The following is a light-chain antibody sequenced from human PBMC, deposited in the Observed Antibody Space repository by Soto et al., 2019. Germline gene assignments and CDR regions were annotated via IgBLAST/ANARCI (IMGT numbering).Light chain of an antibody. CDR2: AAS. CDR3: EQLNSYPIT. CDR1: QGISSY. V-gene: IGKV1-9*01. J-gene: IGKJ5*01. Sequence: DIQLTESQSFVSASVGDRVSITGRASQGISSYLAWYQQKPGKANKLLIYAASTLQSGVPSRFSGSGSGTEFTLTVCSLQPEDFATYYCEQLNSYPITFGEGTRLEIK.